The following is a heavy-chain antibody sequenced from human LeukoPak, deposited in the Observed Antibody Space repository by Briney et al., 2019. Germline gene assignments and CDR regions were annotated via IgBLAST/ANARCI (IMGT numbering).Heavy chain of an antibody. CDR3: ARGAITMVPWFDP. V-gene: IGHV4-34*01. CDR1: GGSFSGYY. D-gene: IGHD3-10*01. J-gene: IGHJ5*02. Sequence: SETLSLTCAVYGGSFSGYYWSWIRQPPGKGLEWIGEINRSGSTNYNPSLKSRVTIPVDTSKNQFSLKLSSVTAADTAVYYCARGAITMVPWFDPWGQGTLVTVSS. CDR2: INRSGST.